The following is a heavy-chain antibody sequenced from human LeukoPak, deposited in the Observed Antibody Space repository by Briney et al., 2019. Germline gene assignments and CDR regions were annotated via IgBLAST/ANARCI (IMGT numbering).Heavy chain of an antibody. CDR3: ARDKGNYVWGSYKY. CDR2: FYHSGST. CDR1: GYSISRGYY. V-gene: IGHV4-38-2*02. J-gene: IGHJ4*02. Sequence: PSETLSLTCTVSGYSISRGYYWGWIRQPPGEGLEWIGSFYHSGSTYYNPSLKSRVTISVDTSKNQFSLKLSSVTAADTAVYYCARDKGNYVWGSYKYWGQGTLVTVSS. D-gene: IGHD3-16*01.